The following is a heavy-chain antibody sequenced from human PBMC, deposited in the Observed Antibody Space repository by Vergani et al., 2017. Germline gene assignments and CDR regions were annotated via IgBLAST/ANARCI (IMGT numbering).Heavy chain of an antibody. Sequence: QVQLVESGGGLVKPGGSLRLSCAASGFTFSDYYMSWIRQAPGKGLEWVSYISSSSSYTNYADSVKGRFTISRDNAKNSLYLKMNSLRAEDTAVYYCARDTFGGVIVMDNWFDPWGQGTLVTVSS. CDR2: ISSSSSYT. CDR3: ARDTFGGVIVMDNWFDP. CDR1: GFTFSDYY. V-gene: IGHV3-11*05. D-gene: IGHD3-16*02. J-gene: IGHJ5*02.